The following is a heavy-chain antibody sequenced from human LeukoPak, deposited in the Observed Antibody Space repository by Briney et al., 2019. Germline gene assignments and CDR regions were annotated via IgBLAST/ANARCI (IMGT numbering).Heavy chain of an antibody. CDR1: GYXFAGYY. CDR2: ISPNSGDT. V-gene: IGHV1-2*02. J-gene: IGHJ4*02. Sequence: ASVKVSCKASGYXFAGYYIHWVRQAPGQGPEWMGWISPNSGDTNYAQKFQGRVTMTRDSSTTTAYMELSRLRSDDTAMYYCARGREPVYFFDYWGQGTLVTVSS. D-gene: IGHD1-26*01. CDR3: ARGREPVYFFDY.